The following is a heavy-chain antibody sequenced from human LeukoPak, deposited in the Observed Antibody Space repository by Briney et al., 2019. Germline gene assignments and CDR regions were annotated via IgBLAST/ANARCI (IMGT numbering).Heavy chain of an antibody. V-gene: IGHV3-48*04. CDR1: GFTFNNYW. J-gene: IGHJ4*02. Sequence: PGGSLRLSCAASGFTFNNYWMNWVRQAPGKGLEWVSYISSSGSTIYYADSVKGRFTISRDNAKNSLYLQMNSLRAEDTAVYYCARELNDILTGYPRGYFDYWGQGTLVTVSS. CDR2: ISSSGSTI. CDR3: ARELNDILTGYPRGYFDY. D-gene: IGHD3-9*01.